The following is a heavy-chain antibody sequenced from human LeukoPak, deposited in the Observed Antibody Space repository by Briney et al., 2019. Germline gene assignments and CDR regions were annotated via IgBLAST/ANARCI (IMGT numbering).Heavy chain of an antibody. CDR2: IDPNSGGT. Sequence: ASVKVSCKASGYTFTGYYMHWVRQAPGQGLEWMGWIDPNSGGTNYAQKFQGRVTMTRDTSISTAYMELSRLRSDDTAVYYCARAMLAEWLPDRPPPGGDYWGQGTLVTVSS. CDR3: ARAMLAEWLPDRPPPGGDY. V-gene: IGHV1-2*02. CDR1: GYTFTGYY. D-gene: IGHD3-3*01. J-gene: IGHJ4*02.